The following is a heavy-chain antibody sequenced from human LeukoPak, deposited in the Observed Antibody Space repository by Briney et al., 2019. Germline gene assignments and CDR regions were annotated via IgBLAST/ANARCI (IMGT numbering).Heavy chain of an antibody. V-gene: IGHV4-34*01. CDR3: ARHPPRRGYGH. CDR2: INHSGST. J-gene: IGHJ4*02. D-gene: IGHD5-12*01. CDR1: GGSFSGYY. Sequence: PSETLSLTCAVYGGSFSGYYWGWIRQPPGKGLEWIGEINHSGSTNYNPSLKSRVTISVDTSKNQFSLKLSSVTAADTAVYYCARHPPRRGYGHWGQGTLVTVSS.